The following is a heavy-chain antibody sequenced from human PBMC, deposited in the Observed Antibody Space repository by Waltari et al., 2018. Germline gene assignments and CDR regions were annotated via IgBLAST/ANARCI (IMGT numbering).Heavy chain of an antibody. CDR2: IYFAGST. CDR1: GDSIGSGDYY. CDR3: AREVGGSSWSTTPRGDAFDI. D-gene: IGHD6-13*01. Sequence: QLQLRESGPGLLKPSETLSLTFSVSGDSIGSGDYYWCRIRQAPGKGLEWIGSIYFAGSTYYNPSLKSRLTISVDTSKNQFSLRLSSVTAADTAVYYCAREVGGSSWSTTPRGDAFDIWGQGTMVTVSS. V-gene: IGHV4-39*07. J-gene: IGHJ3*02.